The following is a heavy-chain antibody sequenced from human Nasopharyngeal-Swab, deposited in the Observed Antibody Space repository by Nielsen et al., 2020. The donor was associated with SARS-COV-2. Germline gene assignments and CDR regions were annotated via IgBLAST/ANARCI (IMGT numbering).Heavy chain of an antibody. V-gene: IGHV3-20*04. CDR1: GFTVDDYG. Sequence: GGSLRLSCAASGFTVDDYGMSWVRQAPGKGLEWVAGINWNGGSTGYADSVKGRFTISRDNANNSLYLQMNSLRAEDTALYYCARDDILTGYLWNYFDYWGQGTLVTVSS. CDR2: INWNGGST. D-gene: IGHD3-9*01. CDR3: ARDDILTGYLWNYFDY. J-gene: IGHJ4*02.